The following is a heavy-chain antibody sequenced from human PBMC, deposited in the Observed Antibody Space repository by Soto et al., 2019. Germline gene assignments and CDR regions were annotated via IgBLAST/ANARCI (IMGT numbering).Heavy chain of an antibody. CDR2: INPSGGDT. CDR3: ARSHCSGGSCYSGAFDI. Sequence: ASSVKVSCKASGYTFINFFIHWVRQAPGQGLEWVGIINPSGGDTTYPQKFQGRVNMTRDTSTSTVYMDVSSLRFDDTAVYYCARSHCSGGSCYSGAFDICG. D-gene: IGHD2-15*01. J-gene: IGHJ3*02. CDR1: GYTFINFF. V-gene: IGHV1-46*01.